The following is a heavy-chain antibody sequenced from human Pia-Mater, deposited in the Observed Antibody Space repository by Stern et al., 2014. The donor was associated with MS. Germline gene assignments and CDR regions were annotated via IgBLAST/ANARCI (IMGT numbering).Heavy chain of an antibody. D-gene: IGHD1-26*01. CDR3: ARVTGRGTRQNWFDS. CDR2: IYSDGST. Sequence: VQLVESGPGLVKPSETVSLTCTVSGGSMSSKYWNWLRQPPGKGLEWIGYIYSDGSTNYNPSLKSRVIISLDTSTNQFSLSLTSVIAADTAVYYCARVTGRGTRQNWFDSWGQGTLVTVSS. V-gene: IGHV4-59*01. J-gene: IGHJ5*01. CDR1: GGSMSSKY.